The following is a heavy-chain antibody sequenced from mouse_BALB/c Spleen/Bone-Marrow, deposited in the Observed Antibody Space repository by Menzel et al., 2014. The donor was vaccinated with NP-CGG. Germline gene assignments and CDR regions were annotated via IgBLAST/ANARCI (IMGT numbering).Heavy chain of an antibody. J-gene: IGHJ4*01. CDR3: AIRGNWDGRDAMDY. D-gene: IGHD4-1*01. CDR1: GFTFSSYG. CDR2: ISSGGSYT. Sequence: EVQLVESGGDLAKPGGSLKLSCAASGFTFSSYGMSWVRQTPDKRLEWVATISSGGSYTYYPDSMKGRFTISRDNAKNTLYLQMSSLKSEDTAMYYCAIRGNWDGRDAMDYWGQGTSVTVSS. V-gene: IGHV5-6*01.